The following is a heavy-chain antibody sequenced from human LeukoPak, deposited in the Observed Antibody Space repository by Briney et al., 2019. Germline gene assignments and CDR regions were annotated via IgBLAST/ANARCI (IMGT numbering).Heavy chain of an antibody. J-gene: IGHJ4*02. CDR1: GFTFSSYA. V-gene: IGHV3-23*01. D-gene: IGHD1-26*01. Sequence: WGSLRLSCAASGFTFSSYAMSWVRQAPGKGLEWVSAISGSGGSTYYADSVKGRFTISRDNSKNTLFLQMNSLRAEDTAVYYCAKVGDSGSYYYWGQGTLVTVSS. CDR2: ISGSGGST. CDR3: AKVGDSGSYYY.